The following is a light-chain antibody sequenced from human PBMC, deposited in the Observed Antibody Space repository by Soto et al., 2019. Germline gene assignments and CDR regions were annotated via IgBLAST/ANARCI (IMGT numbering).Light chain of an antibody. CDR2: DAS. CDR3: QQYGGSPRT. Sequence: EIVLTQSPGTLSLSPGERGTLSCRASQSVSSGYLAWYQQKPGQAPRLLIYDASSRATGIPDRFSGSGSGTDFTVTISRLEPEDFAVYYCQQYGGSPRTFGQGTKVEIK. CDR1: QSVSSGY. J-gene: IGKJ1*01. V-gene: IGKV3-20*01.